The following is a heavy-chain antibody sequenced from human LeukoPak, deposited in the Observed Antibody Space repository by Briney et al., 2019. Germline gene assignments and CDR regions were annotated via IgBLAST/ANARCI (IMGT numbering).Heavy chain of an antibody. CDR1: GGTFSSYA. V-gene: IGHV1-69*05. J-gene: IGHJ6*03. Sequence: SVKVSCNASGGTFSSYAISWVRQAPGQGLEWMGGIIPIFGTANYAQKFQGRVTITTDESTSTAYMELSSLRSEDTAVYYCARDQSYMDVWGKGTTVTVSS. CDR2: IIPIFGTA. CDR3: ARDQSYMDV.